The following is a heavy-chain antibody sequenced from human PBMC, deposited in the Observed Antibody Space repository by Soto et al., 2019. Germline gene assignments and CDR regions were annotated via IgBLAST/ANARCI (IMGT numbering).Heavy chain of an antibody. CDR1: GGSFTSNNW. Sequence: PSETLSLTCAVSGGSFTSNNWWTWIRQPPGKGLEWIGSIDYSGSTYYNPSLKSRVTISVDTSKNHSSLKLGSVTAADTALYYCSRRAPEGFDPWGQGTLVTVSS. V-gene: IGHV4-39*02. J-gene: IGHJ5*02. CDR2: IDYSGST. CDR3: SRRAPEGFDP.